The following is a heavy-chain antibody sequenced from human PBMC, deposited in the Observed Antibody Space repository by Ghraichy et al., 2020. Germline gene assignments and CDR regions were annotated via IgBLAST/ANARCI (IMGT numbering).Heavy chain of an antibody. D-gene: IGHD1-20*01. CDR1: GFTFSGSA. Sequence: GGSLRLSCAASGFTFSGSAMHWVRQASGKGLEWVGRIRSKANSYATAYAASVKGRFTISRDDSKNTAYLQMNSLKTEDTAVYYCTRHDRGINWNDDHYYYYYMDVWGKGTTVTVSS. J-gene: IGHJ6*03. CDR2: IRSKANSYAT. V-gene: IGHV3-73*01. CDR3: TRHDRGINWNDDHYYYYYMDV.